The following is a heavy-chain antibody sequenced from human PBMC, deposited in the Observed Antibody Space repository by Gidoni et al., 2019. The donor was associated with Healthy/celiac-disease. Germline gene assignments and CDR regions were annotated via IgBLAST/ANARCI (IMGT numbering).Heavy chain of an antibody. CDR1: GLTFSSYG. CDR3: ARGYSGSYYEAGDY. CDR2: LWYDGSNQ. V-gene: IGHV3-33*01. D-gene: IGHD1-26*01. J-gene: IGHJ4*02. Sequence: QVQLVESGGGVVQPGRSLRLSCAASGLTFSSYGMHWVRQAPGKGLEWGAVLWYDGSNQYYADSGKGRFTISRDNSKNTLYLQMNSLRAEDTAVYYCARGYSGSYYEAGDYWGQGTLVTVSS.